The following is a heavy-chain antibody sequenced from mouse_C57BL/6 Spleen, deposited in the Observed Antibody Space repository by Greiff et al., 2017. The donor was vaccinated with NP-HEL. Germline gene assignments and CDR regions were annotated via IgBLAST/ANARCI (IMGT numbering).Heavy chain of an antibody. CDR1: GFTFSDYG. Sequence: DVQLVESGGGLVKPGGSLKLSCAASGFTFSDYGMHWVRQAPEKGLEWVAYISSGSSTIYYADTVKGRFTISRDNAKNTLFLQMTSLRSEDTAMYYCARPVGYDALYYFDYRGQGTTLTVSS. J-gene: IGHJ2*01. CDR3: ARPVGYDALYYFDY. D-gene: IGHD2-2*01. V-gene: IGHV5-17*01. CDR2: ISSGSSTI.